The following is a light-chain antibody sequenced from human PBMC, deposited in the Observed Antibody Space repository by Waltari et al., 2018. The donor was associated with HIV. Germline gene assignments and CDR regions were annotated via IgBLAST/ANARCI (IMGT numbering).Light chain of an antibody. CDR1: NSDVGRYNL. J-gene: IGLJ1*01. Sequence: QSAPTPPASVSGSPGQSIPTSCTGTNSDVGRYNLVSWYQQHPGKAPKLMIYEGSKRPSGVSNRFSGSKSGNTASLTISGLQAEDEADYYCCSYAGSNTFVFGTGTKVTVL. CDR3: CSYAGSNTFV. V-gene: IGLV2-23*03. CDR2: EGS.